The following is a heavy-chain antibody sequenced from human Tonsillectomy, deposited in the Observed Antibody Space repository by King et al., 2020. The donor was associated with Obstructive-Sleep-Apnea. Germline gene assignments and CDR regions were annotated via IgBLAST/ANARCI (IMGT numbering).Heavy chain of an antibody. J-gene: IGHJ6*02. V-gene: IGHV4-4*07. CDR1: GASVNSFY. Sequence: VQLQESGPGLVEPSETLSLTCTVSGASVNSFYWSWIRQPAGEGLEWIGRIYTSGSTDYNPSLKSRVTMSVDTSKNQFSLTLTSVTAADTAVYYCARVGETIYYYYGMDVWGQGTTVTVSS. D-gene: IGHD3-16*01. CDR2: IYTSGST. CDR3: ARVGETIYYYYGMDV.